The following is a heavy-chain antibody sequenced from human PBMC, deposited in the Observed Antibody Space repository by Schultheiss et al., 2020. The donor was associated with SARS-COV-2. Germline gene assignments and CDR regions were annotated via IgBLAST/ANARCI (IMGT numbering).Heavy chain of an antibody. CDR2: IDWDDDT. CDR3: AHIYWASVSSSWYRGDYYFDY. Sequence: SGPTLVKPTQTLTLTCTFSGFSLSTNGLCMTWIRQPPGKALEWLARIDWDDDTYYSTSLKTRLIISKDTSKNQVVLTMTNMDPVDTATYYCAHIYWASVSSSWYRGDYYFDYWGQGTLVTVSS. V-gene: IGHV2-70*12. J-gene: IGHJ4*02. CDR1: GFSLSTNGLC. D-gene: IGHD6-13*01.